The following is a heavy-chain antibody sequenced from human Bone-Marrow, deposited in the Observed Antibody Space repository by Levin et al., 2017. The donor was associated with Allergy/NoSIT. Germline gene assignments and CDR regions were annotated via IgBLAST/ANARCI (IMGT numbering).Heavy chain of an antibody. J-gene: IGHJ1*01. CDR3: ARTRPTSVWNGDGFDF. Sequence: SETLSLTCSVSDGSLTNFYWNWIRQPAGKGLEWIGRVYDSGSTNFNPVLSSRVAMSVDTSKNQFSLRLRSVTAADTAVYFCARTRPTSVWNGDGFDFWGQGPLITVSS. V-gene: IGHV4-4*07. D-gene: IGHD1-1*01. CDR1: DGSLTNFY. CDR2: VYDSGST.